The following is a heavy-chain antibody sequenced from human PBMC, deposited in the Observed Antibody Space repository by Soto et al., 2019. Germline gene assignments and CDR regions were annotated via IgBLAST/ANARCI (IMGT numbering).Heavy chain of an antibody. CDR1: GGSISSGGYY. V-gene: IGHV4-31*03. CDR2: IYYSGST. CDR3: ARGWGSNYYYYGMDV. J-gene: IGHJ6*02. D-gene: IGHD3-16*01. Sequence: QVQLQESGPGLVKPSQTLSLTCTVSGGSISSGGYYWSWIRQHRGKGLEWIGYIYYSGSTYYNPSLKSRVTISVDTSKNQFSLKLSSVTAADTAVYYCARGWGSNYYYYGMDVWGQGTTVTVSS.